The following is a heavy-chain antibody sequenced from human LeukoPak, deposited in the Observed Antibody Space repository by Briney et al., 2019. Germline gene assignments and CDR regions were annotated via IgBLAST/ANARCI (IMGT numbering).Heavy chain of an antibody. V-gene: IGHV3-23*01. CDR3: AKDPYSGSFFDY. J-gene: IGHJ4*02. Sequence: GGSLRLSCAASGFTFSSYAMSWVRQAPGEGLEWVSGISDSGGSTYYGDSVKGRFTISRDNSKNTVYLQMNSLRGEDTAVYYCAKDPYSGSFFDYWGQGTLVTVSS. CDR2: ISDSGGST. CDR1: GFTFSSYA. D-gene: IGHD1-26*01.